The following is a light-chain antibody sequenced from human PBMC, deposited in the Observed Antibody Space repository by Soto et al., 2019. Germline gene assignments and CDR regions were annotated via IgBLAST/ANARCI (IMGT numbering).Light chain of an antibody. V-gene: IGKV1-5*01. CDR3: QQRNKWPPVT. J-gene: IGKJ4*01. CDR2: DAS. Sequence: DIQVTQSPPTLSASVGDRVTITCRASQTISTWMAWYQQKPGKAPKLLVYDASTLQSGVASRFSGSGSGTEFTLIISGLQPDDSATYYCQQRNKWPPVTFGGGTRVEIK. CDR1: QTISTW.